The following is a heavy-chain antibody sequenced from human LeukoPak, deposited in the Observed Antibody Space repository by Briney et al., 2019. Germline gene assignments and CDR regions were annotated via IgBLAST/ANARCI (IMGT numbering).Heavy chain of an antibody. CDR2: IRSRANNYAT. CDR3: TRHSWGASGNNFDF. D-gene: IGHD3-10*01. CDR1: GFTFSGSA. V-gene: IGHV3-73*01. Sequence: GGSLRLSCAASGFTFSGSAMHWVRQTSGKGLEWVGRIRSRANNYATTYAASVRGRFTISRDDSKNTAYLQMNSLKTEDTAVYYCTRHSWGASGNNFDFWGQGTQVTVSS. J-gene: IGHJ4*02.